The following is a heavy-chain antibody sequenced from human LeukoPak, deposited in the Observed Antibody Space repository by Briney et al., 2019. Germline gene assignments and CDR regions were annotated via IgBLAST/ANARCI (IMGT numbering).Heavy chain of an antibody. D-gene: IGHD6-19*01. CDR2: ISGSGGST. V-gene: IGHV3-23*01. J-gene: IGHJ4*02. Sequence: GGSLRLSCAASGFTFSSYAMSWVRQAPGKGLEWVSAISGSGGSTYYADSVRGRFTISGDNSKNTLYLQMNSLRAEGTAVYYCATQWLVRPYFDYWGQGTLVTVSS. CDR1: GFTFSSYA. CDR3: ATQWLVRPYFDY.